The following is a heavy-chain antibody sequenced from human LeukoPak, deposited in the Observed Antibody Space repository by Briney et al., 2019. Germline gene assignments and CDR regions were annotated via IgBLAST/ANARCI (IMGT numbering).Heavy chain of an antibody. J-gene: IGHJ4*02. D-gene: IGHD6-13*01. V-gene: IGHV3-30-3*01. CDR1: RFTFSSYA. CDR3: ATDESSSWSSLAY. Sequence: GRSLRLSCAAPRFTFSSYAMQWVRQAPGKGLEWVAVISYDGSNKYYADSVKGRFTISRDNSKNTLYLQMNSLRAQGTPVYYSATDESSSWSSLAYWGQGTLVTVSA. CDR2: ISYDGSNK.